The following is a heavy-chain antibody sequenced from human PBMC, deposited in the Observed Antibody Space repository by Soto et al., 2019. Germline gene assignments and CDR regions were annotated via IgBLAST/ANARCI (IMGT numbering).Heavy chain of an antibody. CDR1: GYTFTSYG. D-gene: IGHD3-16*01. CDR2: ISAHNGNT. V-gene: IGHV1-18*01. J-gene: IGHJ4*02. CDR3: ARWGYGDY. Sequence: QVHLVQSGAEVKKPGASVKVSCKCSGYTFTSYGITWVRQAPGQGLEWMGWISAHNGNTNYAQKLQGRVTVTRDTSTSTAYMELRTLKSDDTAVYYGARWGYGDYWGQGALVTVSS.